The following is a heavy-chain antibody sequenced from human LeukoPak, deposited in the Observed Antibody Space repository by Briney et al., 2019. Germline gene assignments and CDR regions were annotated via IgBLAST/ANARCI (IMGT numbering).Heavy chain of an antibody. D-gene: IGHD1-7*01. Sequence: ASVKVSCKASGYIFDIYAMIWVRQAPGQGLELMGWINTNTGIPTYAQGFTGRCVFSLDTSVSTAYPHISSLKTEDTAVYYCARDYTVALGTTTYFQHWGQGTLVTVSS. CDR3: ARDYTVALGTTTYFQH. CDR2: INTNTGIP. V-gene: IGHV7-4-1*02. J-gene: IGHJ1*01. CDR1: GYIFDIYA.